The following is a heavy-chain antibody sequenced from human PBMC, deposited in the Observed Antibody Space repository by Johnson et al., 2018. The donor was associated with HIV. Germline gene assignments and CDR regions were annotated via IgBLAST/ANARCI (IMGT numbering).Heavy chain of an antibody. Sequence: QVQLVESGGGVVQPGRSLRLSCAASGFTFSSYAMHWVRQAPGKGLEWVAVISYDGSNKYYADSVKGRFIISRANSKNTLYLQMNSLRAEDTAVYYCAKVVGWGNCYNHDAFDIWGQGTMVTVSS. J-gene: IGHJ3*02. CDR3: AKVVGWGNCYNHDAFDI. V-gene: IGHV3-30-3*01. D-gene: IGHD3-16*01. CDR2: ISYDGSNK. CDR1: GFTFSSYA.